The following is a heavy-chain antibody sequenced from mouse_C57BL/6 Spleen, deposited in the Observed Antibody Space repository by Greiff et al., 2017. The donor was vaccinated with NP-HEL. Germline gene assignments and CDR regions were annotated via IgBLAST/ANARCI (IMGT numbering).Heavy chain of an antibody. CDR1: GYTFTDYY. V-gene: IGHV1-26*01. J-gene: IGHJ3*01. CDR2: INPNNGGT. CDR3: ARDEGFAY. Sequence: VQLQQSGPELVKPGASVKISCKASGYTFTDYYMNWVKQSHGKSLEWIGDINPNNGGTSYNQKFKGKATLTVDKSSSTAYMELRSLTSEDSAVYYCARDEGFAYWGQGTLVTVSA.